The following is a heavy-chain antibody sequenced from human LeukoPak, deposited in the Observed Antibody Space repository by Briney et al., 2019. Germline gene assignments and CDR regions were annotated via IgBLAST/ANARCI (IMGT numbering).Heavy chain of an antibody. D-gene: IGHD3-10*01. CDR3: ARTIRGY. Sequence: GGSLRLSCVASGFTFSNYWMSWVRQAPGKGVEWVANIKEDGSEKHYVDSVKGRFTISRDNAKNSLYLQMNSLRVEDTAVYYCARTIRGYWGQGTLVTVSS. CDR1: GFTFSNYW. CDR2: IKEDGSEK. V-gene: IGHV3-7*03. J-gene: IGHJ4*02.